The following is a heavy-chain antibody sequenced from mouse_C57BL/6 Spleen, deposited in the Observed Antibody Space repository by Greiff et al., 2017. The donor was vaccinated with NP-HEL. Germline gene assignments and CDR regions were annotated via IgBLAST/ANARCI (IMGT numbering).Heavy chain of an antibody. CDR2: INPNNGGT. J-gene: IGHJ1*03. CDR1: GYTFTDYN. CDR3: ARYHYYYGSTHWYFDV. D-gene: IGHD1-1*01. V-gene: IGHV1-18*01. Sequence: VHVKQSGPELVKPGASVKIPCKASGYTFTDYNMDWVKQSHGKSLEWIGDINPNNGGTIYNQKFKGKATLTVDKSSSTAYMELRSLTSEDTAVYYGARYHYYYGSTHWYFDVWGTGTTVTVAS.